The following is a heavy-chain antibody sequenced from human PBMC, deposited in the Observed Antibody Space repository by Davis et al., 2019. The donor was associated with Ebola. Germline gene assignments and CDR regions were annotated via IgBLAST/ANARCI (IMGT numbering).Heavy chain of an antibody. Sequence: PSETLSLTCTVSGGSISSYYWSWIRQPPGKGLEWIGYIYYSGSTNYNPSLKSRVTISVDTSKNQFSLKLSSVTAADTAVYYCASLGGGFFEDYYMDVWGKGTTVTVSS. V-gene: IGHV4-59*01. J-gene: IGHJ6*03. CDR3: ASLGGGFFEDYYMDV. CDR1: GGSISSYY. D-gene: IGHD4-23*01. CDR2: IYYSGST.